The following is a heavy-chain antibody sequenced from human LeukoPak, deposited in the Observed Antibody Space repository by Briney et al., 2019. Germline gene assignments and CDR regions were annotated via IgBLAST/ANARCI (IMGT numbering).Heavy chain of an antibody. CDR3: ARADNIVVVPAASYYFDY. V-gene: IGHV3-20*04. Sequence: PGGSLRLSCAASGFTFDDYGMSWVRQAPGKGLEWVSGINWNGGSTGYADSVKGRFTISRDNAKNSLYLQMNSLRSEDTALYYCARADNIVVVPAASYYFDYWGQGTLVTVSS. CDR1: GFTFDDYG. J-gene: IGHJ4*02. D-gene: IGHD2-2*01. CDR2: INWNGGST.